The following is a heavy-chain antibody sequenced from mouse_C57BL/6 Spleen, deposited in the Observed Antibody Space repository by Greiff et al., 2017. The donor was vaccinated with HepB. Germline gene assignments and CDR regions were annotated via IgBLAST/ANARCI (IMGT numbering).Heavy chain of an antibody. Sequence: EVQVVESGEGLVKPGGSLKLSCAASGFTFSSYAMSWVRQTPEKRLEWVAYISSGGDYIYYADTVKGRCTISRDNARNTLYLQMSSLKSEDTAMYYCTRDSYYDYDVAYWGQGTLVTVSA. CDR3: TRDSYYDYDVAY. CDR1: GFTFSSYA. CDR2: ISSGGDYI. D-gene: IGHD2-4*01. J-gene: IGHJ3*01. V-gene: IGHV5-9-1*02.